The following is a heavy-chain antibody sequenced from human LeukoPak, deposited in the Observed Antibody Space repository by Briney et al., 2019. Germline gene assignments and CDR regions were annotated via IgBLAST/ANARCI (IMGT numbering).Heavy chain of an antibody. Sequence: ASVKVSCKASGYTFTEYYIHWVRQAPGQGLEWMGVINPTGGSTSYAQKFQGRVTMTRDTPTNTVYMELSSLRSEDTAVYYCARQTIAVRPWFDPWGQGTLVTVSS. CDR3: ARQTIAVRPWFDP. D-gene: IGHD6-6*01. CDR2: INPTGGST. V-gene: IGHV1-46*01. CDR1: GYTFTEYY. J-gene: IGHJ5*02.